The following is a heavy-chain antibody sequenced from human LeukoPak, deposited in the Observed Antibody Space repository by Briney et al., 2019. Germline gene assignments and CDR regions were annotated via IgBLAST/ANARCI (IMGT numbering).Heavy chain of an antibody. J-gene: IGHJ4*02. V-gene: IGHV1-18*01. CDR3: ARDVLPEYDSSGYYYPGY. CDR2: ISANNGNT. CDR1: GYTFSSYG. Sequence: ASVKVSCKASGYTFSSYGISWVRQAPGQGLEWLGWISANNGNTKYTQKFQGRVTMTTDTSTSTAYMELRSLRSDDTAVYYCARDVLPEYDSSGYYYPGYWGQGTLVTVSS. D-gene: IGHD3-22*01.